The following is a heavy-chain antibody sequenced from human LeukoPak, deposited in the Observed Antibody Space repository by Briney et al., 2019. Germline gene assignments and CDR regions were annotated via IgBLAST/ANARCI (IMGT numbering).Heavy chain of an antibody. Sequence: GGSLRLSCAASGFTFSTYWMHWVRQAPGKGLVWVSRINGDGRTTNYADSVKGRFTISRDNAKNTLYLQINSLRAEDTAVYYCARDLRWADYWGQGTLVTVSS. V-gene: IGHV3-74*01. CDR3: ARDLRWADY. J-gene: IGHJ4*02. CDR1: GFTFSTYW. CDR2: INGDGRTT. D-gene: IGHD5-24*01.